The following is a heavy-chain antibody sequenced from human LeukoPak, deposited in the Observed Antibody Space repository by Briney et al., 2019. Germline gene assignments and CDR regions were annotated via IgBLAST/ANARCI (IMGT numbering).Heavy chain of an antibody. CDR1: GYTLTELS. J-gene: IGHJ5*02. CDR3: ATGTFGGRLFSNWFDP. D-gene: IGHD3-10*01. CDR2: FDPEDGET. Sequence: VASVKVSCKVSGYTLTELSMHWVRQAPGKGLEWMGGFDPEDGETIYARKFQGRVTMTEDTSTDTAYMELSSLRSEDTAVYYCATGTFGGRLFSNWFDPWGQGTLVTVSS. V-gene: IGHV1-24*01.